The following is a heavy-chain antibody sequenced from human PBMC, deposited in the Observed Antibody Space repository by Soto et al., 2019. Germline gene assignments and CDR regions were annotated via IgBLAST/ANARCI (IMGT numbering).Heavy chain of an antibody. CDR1: GFTFSSYS. V-gene: IGHV3-23*01. CDR3: AKGGSSWSYFDF. D-gene: IGHD6-13*01. CDR2: LTSSGSRT. J-gene: IGHJ4*02. Sequence: PGGSLRLSCAATGFTFSSYSMNWVRQAPGKGLEWVSSLTSSGSRTYYGDSVKGRFTISRDNSKNTVYLQVNSLRVDDTAVYYCAKGGSSWSYFDFWGQGMLVTVSS.